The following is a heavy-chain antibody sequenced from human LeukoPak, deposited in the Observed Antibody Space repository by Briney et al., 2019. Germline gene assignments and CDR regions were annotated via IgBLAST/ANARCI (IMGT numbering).Heavy chain of an antibody. Sequence: ASVKVSCKASGYTFTGYYMHWVRQAPGQGLEWMGWINPNSGGTNYAQKFQGRVTMTRDTSTSTVYMELSSLRSEDTAVYYCARENRIAAAGIGDYWGQGTLVTVSS. CDR2: INPNSGGT. D-gene: IGHD6-13*01. CDR3: ARENRIAAAGIGDY. V-gene: IGHV1-2*02. CDR1: GYTFTGYY. J-gene: IGHJ4*02.